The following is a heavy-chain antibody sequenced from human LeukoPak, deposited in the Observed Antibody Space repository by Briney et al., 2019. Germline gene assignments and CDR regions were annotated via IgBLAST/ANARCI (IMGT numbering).Heavy chain of an antibody. CDR1: GGSFSGYY. Sequence: PSETLSLTCAVYGGSFSGYYWSWIRQPPGKGLEWIGEINHSGSTNYNPSLKSRVTISVDTSKNQFSLKLSSVTAADTAVYYCARSAPPPTMPTRGWFDPWGQGTLVTVSS. CDR3: ARSAPPPTMPTRGWFDP. V-gene: IGHV4-34*01. J-gene: IGHJ5*02. D-gene: IGHD2-2*01. CDR2: INHSGST.